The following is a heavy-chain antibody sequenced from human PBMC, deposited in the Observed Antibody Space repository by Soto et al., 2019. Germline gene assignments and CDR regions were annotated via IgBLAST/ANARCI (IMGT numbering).Heavy chain of an antibody. CDR1: GYSISSFY. D-gene: IGHD6-25*01. CDR2: IYYSGSI. V-gene: IGHV4-59*01. Sequence: QVQLQESGPGLVKPSETLSLTCTVSGYSISSFYWIWIRQPPGKGLEWIGYIYYSGSINYNPSLNSRVTISVDPSKNQFSLRLSSVTAADTAVYYCAKSLWDTSGWKPDYLGQGTLVTVSS. J-gene: IGHJ4*02. CDR3: AKSLWDTSGWKPDY.